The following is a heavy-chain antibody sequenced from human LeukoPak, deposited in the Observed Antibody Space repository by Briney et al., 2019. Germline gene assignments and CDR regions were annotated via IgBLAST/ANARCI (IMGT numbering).Heavy chain of an antibody. CDR3: GRRPFSRRRSEFDY. CDR2: ISGDSRYI. D-gene: IGHD3-3*02. Sequence: GGSLTLSCAASGFTFSDYSLNWVRQAPGKGLEWVSCISGDSRYIYYADSLKGRSTISRDNAQNSLYLHMNNLRAEDTAVYYCGRRPFSRRRSEFDYWGQGTLVTVSS. CDR1: GFTFSDYS. J-gene: IGHJ4*02. V-gene: IGHV3-21*06.